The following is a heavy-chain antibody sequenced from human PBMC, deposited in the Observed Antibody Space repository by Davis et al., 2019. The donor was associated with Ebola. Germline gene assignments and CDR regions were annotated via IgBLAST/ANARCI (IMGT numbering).Heavy chain of an antibody. Sequence: AASVKVSCKASGRTFSSNAISWVRQAPGQGLEWMGGTLPIFGTANYAQQFHGRVTLTADVSTSTAYMELSSLRSEDSAVFYCARELLDYSKNKLYYYYGMDVWGQGTTVTVSS. V-gene: IGHV1-69*13. CDR2: TLPIFGTA. CDR3: ARELLDYSKNKLYYYYGMDV. CDR1: GRTFSSNA. J-gene: IGHJ6*02. D-gene: IGHD4-11*01.